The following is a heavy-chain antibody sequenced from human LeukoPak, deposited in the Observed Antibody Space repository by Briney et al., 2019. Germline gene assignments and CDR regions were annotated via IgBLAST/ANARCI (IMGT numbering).Heavy chain of an antibody. CDR2: IYTSGST. CDR3: ARVTYYDFWSGYSQIMDV. V-gene: IGHV4-4*07. Sequence: SETLSLTCTVSGGSISSYYWSWLRQPAGKGLEWIGRIYTSGSTNYNPSLKSRVTISVDTSKNQFSLKLSSVTAADTAVYYCARVTYYDFWSGYSQIMDVWGKGTTVTVSS. J-gene: IGHJ6*03. D-gene: IGHD3-3*01. CDR1: GGSISSYY.